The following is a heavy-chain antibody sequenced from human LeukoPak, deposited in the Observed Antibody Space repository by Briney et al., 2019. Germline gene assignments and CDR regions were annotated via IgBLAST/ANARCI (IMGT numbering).Heavy chain of an antibody. V-gene: IGHV3-23*01. CDR2: ITGSGGTT. J-gene: IGHJ4*02. CDR1: GFTFSSSA. D-gene: IGHD3-9*01. Sequence: GGSLRLTCEASGFTFSSSARSWVRQAPGKGLEWVSAITGSGGTTYYADFVKGRFTISRDNSKNTLYLQMNSLRAEDTAVYYCARDDYDILTGYDYWGQGTLVTVSS. CDR3: ARDDYDILTGYDY.